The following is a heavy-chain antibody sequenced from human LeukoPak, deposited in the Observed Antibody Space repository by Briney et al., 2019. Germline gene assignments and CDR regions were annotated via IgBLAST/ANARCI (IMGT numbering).Heavy chain of an antibody. D-gene: IGHD3-10*01. Sequence: VSGPTLVNPTQTLTLTCTFSGFSLSTGEMSVSWVRQPPGNALEWLARIDWDDDKYYSTSLKTRLTISKDTSKNQVVLTMTNMDPVDTATYYCARKLYGSGSSNAFDIWGQGTMVTVSS. J-gene: IGHJ3*02. V-gene: IGHV2-70*11. CDR3: ARKLYGSGSSNAFDI. CDR1: GFSLSTGEMS. CDR2: IDWDDDK.